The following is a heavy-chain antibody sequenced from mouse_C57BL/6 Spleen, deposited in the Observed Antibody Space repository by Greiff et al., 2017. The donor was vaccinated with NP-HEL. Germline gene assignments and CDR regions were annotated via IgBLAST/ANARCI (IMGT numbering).Heavy chain of an antibody. J-gene: IGHJ3*01. V-gene: IGHV5-4*01. Sequence: EVHLVESGGGLVKPGGSLKLSCAASGFTFSSYAMSWVRQTPEKRLEWVATISDGGSYTYYPVNVKGRFTISRDNAKNNLYLQMSHLKSEDTAMYYCASLYDGYPAWFAYWGQGTLVTVSA. CDR2: ISDGGSYT. CDR3: ASLYDGYPAWFAY. CDR1: GFTFSSYA. D-gene: IGHD2-3*01.